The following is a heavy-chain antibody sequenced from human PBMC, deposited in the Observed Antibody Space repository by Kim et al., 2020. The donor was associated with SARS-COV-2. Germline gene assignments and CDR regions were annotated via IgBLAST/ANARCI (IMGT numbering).Heavy chain of an antibody. D-gene: IGHD3-16*02. CDR1: GYTFTNNA. J-gene: IGHJ4*02. CDR3: ARVIWGSYRYTDY. V-gene: IGHV7-4-1*02. CDR2: INTDTGNP. Sequence: ASVKVSCKASGYTFTNNAISWVRQAPGQGLEWMGWINTDTGNPTYAQAFTRRFVFSVDTSVTTAYLQFSSLEAADTALYYCARVIWGSYRYTDYWCQGTLVTVSS.